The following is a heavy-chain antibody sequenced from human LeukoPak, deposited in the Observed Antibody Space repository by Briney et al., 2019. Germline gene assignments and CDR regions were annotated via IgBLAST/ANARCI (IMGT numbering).Heavy chain of an antibody. CDR3: TRLYDISGYWSNY. CDR1: GYNFSNYW. V-gene: IGHV5-51*01. CDR2: IYPGDPDT. Sequence: GESLKISCKGSGYNFSNYWIGWVRQMPGKGLEWMGIIYPGDPDTRYSPSFQGQVTISADKSISTAYLHWSSLKASDTAMYYCTRLYDISGYWSNYWGQGTLVTVSS. D-gene: IGHD3-22*01. J-gene: IGHJ4*02.